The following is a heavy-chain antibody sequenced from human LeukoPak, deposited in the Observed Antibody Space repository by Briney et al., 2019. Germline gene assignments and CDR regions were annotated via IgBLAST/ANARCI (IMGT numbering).Heavy chain of an antibody. D-gene: IGHD6-19*01. CDR1: GYTFTGYY. CDR2: MNPNSGNT. J-gene: IGHJ4*02. CDR3: ARAYSSGLIDY. Sequence: GASVKVSCKASGYTFTGYYMHWVRQAPGHGLEWMGWMNPNSGNTGYAQRFQGRVTMTRNTSISTAYMELSSLRSEDTAVYYCARAYSSGLIDYWGQGTLVTVSS. V-gene: IGHV1-8*02.